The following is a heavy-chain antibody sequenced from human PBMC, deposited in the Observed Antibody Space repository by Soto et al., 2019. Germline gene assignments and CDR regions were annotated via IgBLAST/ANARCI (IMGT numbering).Heavy chain of an antibody. J-gene: IGHJ4*02. Sequence: ASVKVSCKASGYTFTSYAMHWVRQAPGQRLEWMGWINAGNGNTKYSQKFQGRVTITRDTSASTAYMELSSLRSEDTAVYHCATDLNGWHFFASSGQGTLVPSSS. CDR2: INAGNGNT. V-gene: IGHV1-3*01. D-gene: IGHD6-19*01. CDR1: GYTFTSYA. CDR3: ATDLNGWHFFAS.